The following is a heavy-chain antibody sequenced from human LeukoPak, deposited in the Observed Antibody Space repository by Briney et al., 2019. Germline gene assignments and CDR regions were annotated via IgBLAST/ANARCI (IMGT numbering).Heavy chain of an antibody. D-gene: IGHD5-24*01. V-gene: IGHV3-23*01. CDR1: GLSVSSNF. CDR3: AKDLRDGYEKGGRGYFDY. J-gene: IGHJ4*02. CDR2: ISAGADVI. Sequence: GGSLRLSCAATGLSVSSNFMSWVRQAPGKGLEWVSGISAGADVIFYADPVKGRFTISRDNSKNTLYLQMNSLRAEDTAVYYCAKDLRDGYEKGGRGYFDYWGQGTLVTVSS.